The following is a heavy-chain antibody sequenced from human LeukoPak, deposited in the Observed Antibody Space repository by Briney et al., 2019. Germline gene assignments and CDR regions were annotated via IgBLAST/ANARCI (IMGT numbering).Heavy chain of an antibody. CDR2: SNHSGST. CDR1: SGSFSGYY. D-gene: IGHD3-10*01. J-gene: IGHJ4*02. CDR3: ARGSSSGHYYGSGSYYYLDY. Sequence: PSETLSLTCAVYSGSFSGYYWRWIRQPPGKGLEWMGESNHSGSTNYNPSLKSRVTISVDMSKNQFSLKLSSVTAADMAVYYCARGSSSGHYYGSGSYYYLDYWGLGTLVTVSS. V-gene: IGHV4-34*01.